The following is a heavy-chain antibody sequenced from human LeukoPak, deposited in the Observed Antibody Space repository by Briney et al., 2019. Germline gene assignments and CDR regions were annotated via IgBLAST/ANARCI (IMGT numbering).Heavy chain of an antibody. CDR1: GYTFTSYD. V-gene: IGHV1-8*03. J-gene: IGHJ6*03. D-gene: IGHD3-10*01. CDR2: MNPNSGNT. Sequence: ASVKVSCKASGYTFTSYDINWVRQATGQGLEWMGWMNPNSGNTGYAQKFQGRVTITRNTSISTAYMELSSLRSEDTAVYYCARVSMVRGVIRPYYYYYYMDVWGKGTTVTVSS. CDR3: ARVSMVRGVIRPYYYYYYMDV.